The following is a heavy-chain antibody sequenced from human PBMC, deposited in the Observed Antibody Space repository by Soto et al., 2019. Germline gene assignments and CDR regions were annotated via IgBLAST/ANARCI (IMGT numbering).Heavy chain of an antibody. D-gene: IGHD3-3*01. CDR2: ISDDGSNT. CDR1: GFTFSRHT. Sequence: QVQLVESGGGVVQPGRSLRLSCAASGFTFSRHTMHWVRQAPGKGLEWVAAISDDGSNTYYADSVKGRFTISRDNSKNTLYLQMNSLSSEDTAVHHWAREVYYDFWSGFNTLPYYFDDWGQGTLVTVSS. CDR3: AREVYYDFWSGFNTLPYYFDD. V-gene: IGHV3-30-3*01. J-gene: IGHJ4*02.